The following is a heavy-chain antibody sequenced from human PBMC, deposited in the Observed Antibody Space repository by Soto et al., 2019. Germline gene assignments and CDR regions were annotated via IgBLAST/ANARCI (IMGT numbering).Heavy chain of an antibody. Sequence: QVQLVQSGAEVKKPGSSVKVSCKASGGTFSSYAISWVRQAPGQGLEWMGGIIPIFGTANYAQKFQGRVTITADKSTSTAYMELSGRRSEDTAVYYFASLFYCGGDCYSSINWFDPWGQGTLVTVSS. CDR2: IIPIFGTA. V-gene: IGHV1-69*06. CDR1: GGTFSSYA. J-gene: IGHJ5*02. CDR3: ASLFYCGGDCYSSINWFDP. D-gene: IGHD2-21*02.